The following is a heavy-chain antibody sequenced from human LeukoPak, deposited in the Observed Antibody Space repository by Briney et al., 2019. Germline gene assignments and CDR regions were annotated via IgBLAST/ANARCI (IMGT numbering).Heavy chain of an antibody. CDR3: VKSYSSSWYAFDI. D-gene: IGHD6-13*01. J-gene: IGHJ3*02. CDR1: GFTFSGYA. V-gene: IGHV3-64D*06. CDR2: IVSTGGST. Sequence: GGSLGLSCSASGFTFSGYAMHWVRQAPGKGLEHVSEIVSTGGSTYYADSVKGRFTISRDNSKNTLYLQMSSLRAEDTAVYYCVKSYSSSWYAFDIWGQGTMVTVSS.